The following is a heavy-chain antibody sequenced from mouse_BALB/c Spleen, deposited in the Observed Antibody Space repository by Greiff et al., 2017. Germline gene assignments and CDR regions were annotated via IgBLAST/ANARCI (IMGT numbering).Heavy chain of an antibody. CDR2: IDPENGDT. J-gene: IGHJ4*01. Sequence: EVQLQQSGAELVRPGASVKLSCTASGFNINDYYMHWVKQRPEQGLEWIGWIDPENGDTEYAPKFQGKVTMTADTSTNTTYLQLSSLTSEDTAVYYCEKYYAMDYWGQGTSVTVSA. V-gene: IGHV14-4*02. CDR3: EKYYAMDY. CDR1: GFNINDYY.